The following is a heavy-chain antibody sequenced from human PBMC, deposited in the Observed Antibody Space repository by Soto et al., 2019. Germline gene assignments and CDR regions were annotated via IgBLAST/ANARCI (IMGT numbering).Heavy chain of an antibody. Sequence: ASVKVSCKTSGYTFTDYYMHWVRHAPGQGLEWMGWINPNSGDPISAQKFQGRVTMTRDTSISTAYLELSRLRSDDTAVYYCARGGTTSLDYWGQGTQVTVS. CDR3: ARGGTTSLDY. CDR2: INPNSGDP. D-gene: IGHD1-1*01. CDR1: GYTFTDYY. V-gene: IGHV1-2*02. J-gene: IGHJ4*02.